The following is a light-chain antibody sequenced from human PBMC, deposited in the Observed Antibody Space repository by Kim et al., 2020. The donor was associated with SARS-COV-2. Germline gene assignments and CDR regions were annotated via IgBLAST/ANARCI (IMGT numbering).Light chain of an antibody. Sequence: SPGERVTLACRASQSVIRNLAWYQHKPGQPPRLLIFSASTGATGVPARFIGSGSGTDFTLTISSLQSEDFAVYYCQQYHTWPRTFGPGTKVDIK. CDR2: SAS. V-gene: IGKV3-15*01. CDR3: QQYHTWPRT. CDR1: QSVIRN. J-gene: IGKJ1*01.